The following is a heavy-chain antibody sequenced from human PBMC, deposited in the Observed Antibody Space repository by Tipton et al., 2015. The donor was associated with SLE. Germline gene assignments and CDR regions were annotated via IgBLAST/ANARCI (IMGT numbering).Heavy chain of an antibody. V-gene: IGHV4-34*01. CDR1: GGPFSGYY. CDR3: ARGVSPVWMAVAGTYFDY. J-gene: IGHJ4*02. Sequence: TLSLTCAVYGGPFSGYYWSWIRQPPGKGLEWIGEINHSGSTNYNPSLKSRVTISADTSKKRFSLKLSSVTAADTAVYYCARGVSPVWMAVAGTYFDYWGQGTLVTVSS. CDR2: INHSGST. D-gene: IGHD6-19*01.